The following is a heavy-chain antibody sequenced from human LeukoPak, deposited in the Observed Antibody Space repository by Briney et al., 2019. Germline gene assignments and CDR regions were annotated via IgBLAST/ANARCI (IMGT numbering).Heavy chain of an antibody. J-gene: IGHJ4*02. Sequence: GGSLRLSCAASGFTFDDYAMHWVRQAPGKGLEWVSGISWNSGSIGYADSVKGRFTISRDNAKNSLYLQMNSLRAEDTALYYCAKGIAAANEGADYWGQGTLVTVSS. V-gene: IGHV3-9*01. CDR2: ISWNSGSI. CDR1: GFTFDDYA. CDR3: AKGIAAANEGADY. D-gene: IGHD6-13*01.